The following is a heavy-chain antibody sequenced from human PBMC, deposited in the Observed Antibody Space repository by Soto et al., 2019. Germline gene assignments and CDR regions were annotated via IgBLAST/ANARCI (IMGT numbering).Heavy chain of an antibody. CDR1: GYTFTSYD. CDR2: MNPNSGST. Sequence: QVQLVQSGAEVKKPGASVKVSCKASGYTFTSYDINWVRQATGQGLEWMGWMNPNSGSTVYAQKFQSSVTMTRNTSISTAYMELSSLRSEDTAVYYCAREKSSWYDYWGQGTLVTVSS. CDR3: AREKSSWYDY. V-gene: IGHV1-8*01. D-gene: IGHD6-13*01. J-gene: IGHJ4*02.